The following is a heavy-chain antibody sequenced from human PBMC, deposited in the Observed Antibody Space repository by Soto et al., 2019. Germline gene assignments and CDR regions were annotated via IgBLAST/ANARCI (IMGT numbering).Heavy chain of an antibody. CDR3: AKDPTGEVRFDY. CDR2: ISGSGGST. CDR1: GFTFSSYA. J-gene: IGHJ4*02. V-gene: IGHV3-23*01. D-gene: IGHD7-27*01. Sequence: GGSLRLSCAASGFTFSSYAMSWVRQAPGKGLEWVSAISGSGGSTYYADSVKGRFTIPRDNSKNTLYLQMNSLRAEDTAVYYCAKDPTGEVRFDYWGQGTLVTVSS.